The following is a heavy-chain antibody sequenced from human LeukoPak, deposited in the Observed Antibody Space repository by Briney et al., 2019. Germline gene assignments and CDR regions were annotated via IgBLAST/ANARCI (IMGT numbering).Heavy chain of an antibody. J-gene: IGHJ5*02. CDR3: AREYSSSPGSPNWFDP. D-gene: IGHD6-6*01. Sequence: SETLSLTCTVSGGSISSGSYYWSWIRQPAGKGLEWIGRIYTSGSTNYNPSLKSRVTMSVDTSKNQFSLKLSSVTAADTAVYYCAREYSSSPGSPNWFDPWGQGTLVTVSS. V-gene: IGHV4-61*02. CDR2: IYTSGST. CDR1: GGSISSGSYY.